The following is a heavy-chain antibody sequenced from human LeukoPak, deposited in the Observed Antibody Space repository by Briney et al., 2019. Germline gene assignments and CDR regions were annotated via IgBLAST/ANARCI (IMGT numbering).Heavy chain of an antibody. CDR2: INHSGST. CDR3: ARGSSGYYSLYYFDY. D-gene: IGHD3-22*01. Sequence: SETLSLTCAVYGGSFSGYYWSWIRRPPGKGLEWIGEINHSGSTNYNPSLKSRVTISVDTSKNQYSLKLSSVTAADTAVYYCARGSSGYYSLYYFDYWGQGTLVTVSS. CDR1: GGSFSGYY. J-gene: IGHJ4*02. V-gene: IGHV4-34*01.